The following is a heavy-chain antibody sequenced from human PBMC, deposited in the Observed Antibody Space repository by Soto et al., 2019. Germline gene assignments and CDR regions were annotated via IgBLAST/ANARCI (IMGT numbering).Heavy chain of an antibody. CDR3: ARVSGYDFWSGPSGDYYYYMDV. Sequence: GGSLSLSCAASGFTFSSYAMHWVRQAPGKGLEYVSAISSNGGSTYYANSVKGRFTISKDNSKNTPYLQMGSLRAEDMAVYYCARVSGYDFWSGPSGDYYYYMDVWGKGTTVTVSS. D-gene: IGHD3-3*01. CDR1: GFTFSSYA. V-gene: IGHV3-64*01. CDR2: ISSNGGST. J-gene: IGHJ6*03.